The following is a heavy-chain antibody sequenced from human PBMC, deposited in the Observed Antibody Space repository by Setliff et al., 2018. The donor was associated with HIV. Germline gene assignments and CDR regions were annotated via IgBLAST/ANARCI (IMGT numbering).Heavy chain of an antibody. V-gene: IGHV4-38-2*02. CDR1: GYSLSSDYY. D-gene: IGHD4-17*01. J-gene: IGHJ4*02. CDR3: VRDDYGYNGKGFDY. CDR2: IYHSGST. Sequence: PSETLSLTCAVSGYSLSSDYYWGWIRQPPGKGLEWIASIYHSGSTYYSPSLKSRVIISVDTSKNQFSLKLNSVTAADTAIYYCVRDDYGYNGKGFDYWGPGTLVTVSS.